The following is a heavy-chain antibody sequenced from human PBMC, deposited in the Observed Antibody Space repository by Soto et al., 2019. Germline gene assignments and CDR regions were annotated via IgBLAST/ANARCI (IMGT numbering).Heavy chain of an antibody. D-gene: IGHD5-18*01. Sequence: SETLSLTCTVSGGSLSSFYWSWIRQPAGKGLEWIGRMYTTGSTNYNPSLKSRVTMSVDTSKNHFSLTLTSVTAADTAVYYCMIEYDGYPKYWGQGTLVTVSS. V-gene: IGHV4-4*07. CDR1: GGSLSSFY. CDR3: MIEYDGYPKY. CDR2: MYTTGST. J-gene: IGHJ4*02.